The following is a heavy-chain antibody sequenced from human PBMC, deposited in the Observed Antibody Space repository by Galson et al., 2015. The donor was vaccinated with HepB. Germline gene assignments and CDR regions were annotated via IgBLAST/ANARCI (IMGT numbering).Heavy chain of an antibody. D-gene: IGHD3-10*01. Sequence: SLRLSCAASGFTFDDYAMHWVRQAPGKGLEWVSGISWNSGSIGYADSVKGRFTISRDNAKNSLYLQMNSLRAEDTALYYCAKDISGFGESLFDYWGQGTLVTVSS. CDR1: GFTFDDYA. CDR2: ISWNSGSI. J-gene: IGHJ4*02. V-gene: IGHV3-9*01. CDR3: AKDISGFGESLFDY.